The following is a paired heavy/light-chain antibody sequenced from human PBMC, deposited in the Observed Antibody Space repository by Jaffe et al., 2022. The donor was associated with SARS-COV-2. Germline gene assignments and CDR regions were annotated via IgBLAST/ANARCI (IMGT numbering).Heavy chain of an antibody. CDR3: ARDDSWGGHYYRGGFDY. Sequence: QVQLQESGPGLVKPSETLSLTCTVSGGSISSYYWSWIRQAPGKGLEWIGNIYDTGSTNYKPSLKSRVTISIDTSRNQFSLKLSSVTAEDTAVYYCARDDSWGGHYYRGGFDYWGQGTLVTVSS. CDR1: GGSISSYY. V-gene: IGHV4-59*01. CDR2: IYDTGST. D-gene: IGHD3-10*02. J-gene: IGHJ4*02.
Light chain of an antibody. Sequence: DIVMTQSPDSLAVSLGERATINCKSSESVFVRSNNKNYLAWYQQKPGQSPKLLIYWASTRESGVPDRFTGSGSGTDFTLTISSLQAEDVAVYYCQQYFDAPRTFGPGTKLEIK. CDR1: ESVFVRSNNKNY. CDR2: WAS. CDR3: QQYFDAPRT. J-gene: IGKJ2*01. V-gene: IGKV4-1*01.